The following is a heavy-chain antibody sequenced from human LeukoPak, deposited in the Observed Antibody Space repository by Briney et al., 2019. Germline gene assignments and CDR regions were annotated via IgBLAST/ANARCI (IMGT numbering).Heavy chain of an antibody. J-gene: IGHJ3*02. V-gene: IGHV4-30-4*08. CDR3: ARGYCSSTSCYPANDAFDI. CDR1: GGSISSGDYY. D-gene: IGHD2-2*01. Sequence: SQTLSLTCTVSGGSISSGDYYWSWIRQPPGKGLEWIGYIYYSGSTYYNPSLESRVTISVDTSKNQFSLKLSSVTAADTAVYYCARGYCSSTSCYPANDAFDIWGQGTMVTVSS. CDR2: IYYSGST.